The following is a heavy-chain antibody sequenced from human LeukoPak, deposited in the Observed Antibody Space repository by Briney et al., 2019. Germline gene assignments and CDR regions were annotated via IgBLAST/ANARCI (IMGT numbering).Heavy chain of an antibody. Sequence: SQTLSLTCTLSGGSITSGRYYWTWIRQHPQRGLEWIGYVSYSGSTNYNSSLKSRLTISADTSKNQFYLRLTSVTAADAAVYYCARDPRGDITGTTFDRWGQGTLVTVSS. CDR3: ARDPRGDITGTTFDR. V-gene: IGHV4-31*03. CDR1: GGSITSGRYY. J-gene: IGHJ5*02. CDR2: VSYSGST. D-gene: IGHD1-20*01.